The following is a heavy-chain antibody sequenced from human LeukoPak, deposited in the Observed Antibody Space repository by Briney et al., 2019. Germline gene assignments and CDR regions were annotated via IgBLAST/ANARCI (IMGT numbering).Heavy chain of an antibody. Sequence: SETLSLTCTVSGGSISSSSYYWGWIRQPPGKGLEWIGSMYYSGSTYYNPSLKSRVTISVDTSENQFSLKLSSVTAADTAVYYCARLPRTVTTSAVDYWGQGTLVTVSS. D-gene: IGHD4-17*01. V-gene: IGHV4-39*01. CDR1: GGSISSSSYY. CDR3: ARLPRTVTTSAVDY. CDR2: MYYSGST. J-gene: IGHJ4*02.